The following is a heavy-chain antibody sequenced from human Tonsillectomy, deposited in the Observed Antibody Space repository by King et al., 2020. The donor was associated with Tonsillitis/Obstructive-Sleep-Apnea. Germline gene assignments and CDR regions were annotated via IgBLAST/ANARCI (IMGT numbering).Heavy chain of an antibody. CDR2: INTNTGTP. V-gene: IGHV7-4-1*02. CDR3: ARDAVPKFRARFDP. J-gene: IGHJ5*02. Sequence: QLVQSGSELKKPGASVKVSCKASGYTFTSYAMNWVRQAPGQGLEWMGWINTNTGTPTYAQGFTGRFVISLDTSVSTAYLQISSLKAEDTAVYYCARDAVPKFRARFDPWGQGSLVTVSS. CDR1: GYTFTSYA. D-gene: IGHD4-17*01.